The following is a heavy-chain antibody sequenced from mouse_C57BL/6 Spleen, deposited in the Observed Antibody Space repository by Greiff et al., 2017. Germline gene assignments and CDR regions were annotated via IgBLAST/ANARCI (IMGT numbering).Heavy chain of an antibody. CDR1: GYTFTSYW. D-gene: IGHD2-3*01. J-gene: IGHJ2*01. CDR2: INPSNGGT. V-gene: IGHV1-53*01. CDR3: AREKEDGYYVYNFDY. Sequence: VQLQQPGTELVKPGASVKLSCKASGYTFTSYWMHWVKQRPGQGLEWIGNINPSNGGTNYNEKFKSKATLTVDKSSSTAYMQLSILTSEHSAVYYSAREKEDGYYVYNFDYGGQGTTLTVSS.